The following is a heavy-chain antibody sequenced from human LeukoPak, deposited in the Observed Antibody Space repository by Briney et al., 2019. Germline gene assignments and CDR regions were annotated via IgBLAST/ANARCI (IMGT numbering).Heavy chain of an antibody. J-gene: IGHJ4*02. CDR2: ISIDGSNK. Sequence: GWSVRLSFAASGFTLSSHAMHSVRQAPCRGLAGVAVISIDGSNKYDADSVKGRFTISRDTSKTTLYLQMNSLRAEDTAVYSCARDQYSSGIPPVDWGQGTLVTVSS. CDR3: ARDQYSSGIPPVD. CDR1: GFTLSSHA. V-gene: IGHV3-30*01. D-gene: IGHD6-19*01.